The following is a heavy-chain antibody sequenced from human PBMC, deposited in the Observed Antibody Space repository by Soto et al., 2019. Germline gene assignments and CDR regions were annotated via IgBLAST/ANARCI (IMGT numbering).Heavy chain of an antibody. CDR1: GGSISSGGYY. J-gene: IGHJ6*02. D-gene: IGHD3-3*02. CDR3: ARDIFGGMDV. V-gene: IGHV4-31*03. Sequence: LSLTCTVSGGSISSGGYYWSWIRQHPGKGLEWIGYIYYSGSTYYNPSLKSRVTISVDTSKNQFSLKLSSVTAADTAVYYCARDIFGGMDVWGQGTTVTVSS. CDR2: IYYSGST.